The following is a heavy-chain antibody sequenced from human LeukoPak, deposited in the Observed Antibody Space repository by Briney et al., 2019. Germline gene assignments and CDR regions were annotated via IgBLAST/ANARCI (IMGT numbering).Heavy chain of an antibody. Sequence: AGGSLRLSCAASGFTFSSYAMSWVRQAPGKGLEWVSAVSGSGGSTYYADSVKGRFTISRDNSKNTLYLQMNSLRAEDTAVYYCAKGHHNPSYYFDYWGQGTLVTVSS. CDR1: GFTFSSYA. V-gene: IGHV3-23*01. CDR2: VSGSGGST. J-gene: IGHJ4*02. CDR3: AKGHHNPSYYFDY.